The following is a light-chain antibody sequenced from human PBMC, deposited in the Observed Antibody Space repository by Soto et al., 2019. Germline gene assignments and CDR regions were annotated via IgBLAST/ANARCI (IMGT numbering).Light chain of an antibody. CDR1: QSVFFNYNKKNF. J-gene: IGKJ5*01. CDR2: WAS. Sequence: DIVMTQSPDSLTVFLGERATINCKSSQSVFFNYNKKNFLGWYQQKPGKPPQLLIYWASLRQSGVPDRFSGSGSRTDFTITINSLQPEVLAVYYCQQYFNSPITFGQGTLLEIK. V-gene: IGKV4-1*01. CDR3: QQYFNSPIT.